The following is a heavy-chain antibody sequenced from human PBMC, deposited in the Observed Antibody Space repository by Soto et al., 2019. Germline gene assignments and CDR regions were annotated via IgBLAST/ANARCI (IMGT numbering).Heavy chain of an antibody. Sequence: QVQLVRSGAEVKKPGASVKVSCKASGYTFTSYAMHWVRQAPGQRLEWMGWINAGNGNTKYSQKYQGRVTITRDTSASTAYMELSSLRSEDTAVYYCARDGPTPDILTGYYRYYYYYGMDVWGKGTTVTVSS. V-gene: IGHV1-3*01. D-gene: IGHD3-9*01. J-gene: IGHJ6*04. CDR3: ARDGPTPDILTGYYRYYYYYGMDV. CDR1: GYTFTSYA. CDR2: INAGNGNT.